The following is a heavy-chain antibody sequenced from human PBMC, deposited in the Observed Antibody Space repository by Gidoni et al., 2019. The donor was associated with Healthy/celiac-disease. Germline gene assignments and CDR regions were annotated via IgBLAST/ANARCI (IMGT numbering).Heavy chain of an antibody. CDR3: AKGGPYDSSGYSYFDY. V-gene: IGHV3-23*01. CDR2: ISGSGGST. Sequence: EVQLLESGGGLVQPGGSLRLSCAASGFTFSSYAMSWVRPAPGKGLEWVSAISGSGGSTYYADSVKGRFTISRDNSKNTLYLQMNSLRAEDTAVYYCAKGGPYDSSGYSYFDYWGQGTLVTVSS. D-gene: IGHD3-22*01. J-gene: IGHJ4*02. CDR1: GFTFSSYA.